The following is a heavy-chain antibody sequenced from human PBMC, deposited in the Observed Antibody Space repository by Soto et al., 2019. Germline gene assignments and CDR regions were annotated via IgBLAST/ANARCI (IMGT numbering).Heavy chain of an antibody. V-gene: IGHV1-69*01. Sequence: QVQLVQSGAEVKKPGSSVKVSCKASGGTFSSYAISWVRQAPGQGLEWMGGIIPIFGTANYAQKFQGRVMITGEEPTSTGYGGLGILGCEAAAGYYCASSWGGGPVDDWGQGTLVTVSS. D-gene: IGHD3-16*01. CDR2: IIPIFGTA. CDR1: GGTFSSYA. CDR3: ASSWGGGPVDD. J-gene: IGHJ4*02.